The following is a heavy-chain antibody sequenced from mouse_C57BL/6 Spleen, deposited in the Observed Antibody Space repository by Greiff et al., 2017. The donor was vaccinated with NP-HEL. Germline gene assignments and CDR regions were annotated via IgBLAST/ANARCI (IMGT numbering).Heavy chain of an antibody. CDR2: IYPGDGDT. J-gene: IGHJ2*01. D-gene: IGHD1-1*01. V-gene: IGHV1-82*01. Sequence: QVRLQQSGPELVKPGASVKISCKASGYAFSSSWMNWVKQRPGKGLEWIGRIYPGDGDTNYNGKFKGKATLTVDKSSSTAYMQLSSLTSEDSAVYFCAREGTTGPYFDYWGQGTTLTVSS. CDR1: GYAFSSSW. CDR3: AREGTTGPYFDY.